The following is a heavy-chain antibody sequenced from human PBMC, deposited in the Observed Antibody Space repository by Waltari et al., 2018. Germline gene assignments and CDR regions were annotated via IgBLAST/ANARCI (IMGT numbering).Heavy chain of an antibody. CDR2: ISWNSGSI. Sequence: EVQLVESGGGLVQPGRSLRLSCAASGFTFDDYAMHWVRQAPGKGLEWVSGISWNSGSIAYADFSKCLFTTSRDNTKNALFLHRNSLSAEDTALYYCAKVPSSQWLARDNYFDLWGRGTLVTVSS. V-gene: IGHV3-9*01. J-gene: IGHJ2*01. CDR3: AKVPSSQWLARDNYFDL. CDR1: GFTFDDYA. D-gene: IGHD6-19*01.